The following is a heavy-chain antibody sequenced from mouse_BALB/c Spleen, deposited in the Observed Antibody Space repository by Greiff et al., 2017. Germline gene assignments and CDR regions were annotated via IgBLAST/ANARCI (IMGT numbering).Heavy chain of an antibody. CDR2: ISYDGSN. D-gene: IGHD1-1*01. Sequence: EVKLMESGPGLVKPSQSLSLTCSATGYSITSGYYWNWIRQFPGNKLEWMGYISYDGSNNYNPSLKNRISITRDTSKNQFFLKLNSVTTEDTATYYCARGGSSPSYAMDYWGQGTSVTVSS. V-gene: IGHV3-6*02. CDR3: ARGGSSPSYAMDY. J-gene: IGHJ4*01. CDR1: GYSITSGYY.